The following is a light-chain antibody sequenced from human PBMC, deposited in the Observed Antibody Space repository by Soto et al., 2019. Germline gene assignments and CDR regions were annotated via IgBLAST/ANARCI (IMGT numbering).Light chain of an antibody. V-gene: IGKV3-11*01. CDR2: DAS. J-gene: IGKJ5*01. Sequence: EIVLTQSPATLSLSPGERATLSCRASQSVSSYLAWYQQKPGQAPRLLIYDASNRATGIPDRFSGSGSGTDFTLTISSPEPEDFAVYYCLQRSNWPPETFGQGTRLEIK. CDR1: QSVSSY. CDR3: LQRSNWPPET.